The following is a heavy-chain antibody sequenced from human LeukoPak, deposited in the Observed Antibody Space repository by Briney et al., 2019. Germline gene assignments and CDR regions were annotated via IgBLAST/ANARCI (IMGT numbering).Heavy chain of an antibody. CDR3: ARRPGYSSSWYVKGPASDI. Sequence: SVKVSCKASGGTFNTYVFTWVRQAPGQGLEWMGKIIPVIDIAKYAQKFRGRVTITADKSTSTAYMELSSLRSEDSAVYYCARRPGYSSSWYVKGPASDIWGQGTMVTVSS. V-gene: IGHV1-69*04. CDR2: IIPVIDIA. CDR1: GGTFNTYV. D-gene: IGHD6-13*01. J-gene: IGHJ3*02.